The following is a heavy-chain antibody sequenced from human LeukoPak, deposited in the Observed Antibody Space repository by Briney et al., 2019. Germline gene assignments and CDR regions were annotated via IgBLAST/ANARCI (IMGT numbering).Heavy chain of an antibody. CDR3: ARTYYYGSGSYYNGGY. CDR2: IYPGDSDT. D-gene: IGHD3-10*01. V-gene: IGHV5-51*01. Sequence: GESLKISCKASGYSFTTYWIGWVRQVPGKGLEWMGIIYPGDSDTRYSPSFQGQVTISADKSISTAYLQWSSLKASDTAMYYCARTYYYGSGSYYNGGYWGQGTLVTVSS. CDR1: GYSFTTYW. J-gene: IGHJ4*02.